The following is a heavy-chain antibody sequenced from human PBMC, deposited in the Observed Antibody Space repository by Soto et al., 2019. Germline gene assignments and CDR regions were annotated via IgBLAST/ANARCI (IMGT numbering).Heavy chain of an antibody. CDR2: IYHSGST. CDR3: ARDLLPGVATVYYYYGMDV. J-gene: IGHJ6*02. D-gene: IGHD5-12*01. V-gene: IGHV4-38-2*02. CDR1: GYSISSGYY. Sequence: SETLSLTCAVSGYSISSGYYWGWIRQPPGKGLEWIGSIYHSGSTYYNPSLKSRVTISVDTSKNQFSLKLSSVTAADTAVYYCARDLLPGVATVYYYYGMDVWGQGTTVTVSS.